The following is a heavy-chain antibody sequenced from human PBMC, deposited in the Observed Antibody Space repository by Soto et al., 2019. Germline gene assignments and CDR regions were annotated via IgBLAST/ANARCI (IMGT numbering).Heavy chain of an antibody. CDR1: GFTFSSYG. Sequence: QVQLVESGGGVVQPGRSLRLSCAASGFTFSSYGMHWVRQAPGKGLEWVAVISSDGSNKYYADSVKGRFTISRDNSKNKLYLQMHSLRAEATAVYYCAKDLQLKVASTEYYFDYWGRGTLVTVSS. CDR2: ISSDGSNK. D-gene: IGHD2-15*01. V-gene: IGHV3-30*18. J-gene: IGHJ4*02. CDR3: AKDLQLKVASTEYYFDY.